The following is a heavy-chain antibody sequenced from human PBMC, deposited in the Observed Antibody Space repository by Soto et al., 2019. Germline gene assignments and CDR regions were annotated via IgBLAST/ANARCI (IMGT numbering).Heavy chain of an antibody. J-gene: IGHJ4*02. CDR2: IYPGDSHT. CDR3: ARHPYGDSPLDY. CDR1: GYSFTSYW. V-gene: IGHV5-51*01. D-gene: IGHD4-17*01. Sequence: GESLKISCKGSGYSFTSYWIAWVRQMPGKGLEWMGIIYPGDSHTRYSPSFQGQVTFSADKSITTAYLQWSSLKASDTAMYYCARHPYGDSPLDYWGQGTLVTVSS.